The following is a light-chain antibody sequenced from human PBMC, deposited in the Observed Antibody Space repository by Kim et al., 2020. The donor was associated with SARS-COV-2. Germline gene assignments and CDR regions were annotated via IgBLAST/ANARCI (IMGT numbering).Light chain of an antibody. V-gene: IGLV3-21*04. J-gene: IGLJ3*02. Sequence: AAGKTDRITCRGNNNGSESVHGYQQKPGQAQVLVIYNDSDRHSGIPKRFSGSNSGNTATLTISRVEAGDEADYYCQVWDSSSDNPVFGGGTQLTVL. CDR3: QVWDSSSDNPV. CDR2: NDS. CDR1: NNGSES.